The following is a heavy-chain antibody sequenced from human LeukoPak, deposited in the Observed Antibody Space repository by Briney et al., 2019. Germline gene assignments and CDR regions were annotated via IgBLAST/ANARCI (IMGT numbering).Heavy chain of an antibody. J-gene: IGHJ4*02. D-gene: IGHD3-10*01. CDR2: IYPSDSDT. V-gene: IGHV5-51*01. CDR1: GDNFNNYW. CDR3: AGTGDSGTYEH. Sequence: GESLKISCKGGGDNFNNYWIVWVRQMPGKGLEWMGIIYPSDSDTRYSTTFQGQVTISADKAISTAYLQWNSLKSSDTAIYFCAGTGDSGTYEHWGQGTLVTVSS.